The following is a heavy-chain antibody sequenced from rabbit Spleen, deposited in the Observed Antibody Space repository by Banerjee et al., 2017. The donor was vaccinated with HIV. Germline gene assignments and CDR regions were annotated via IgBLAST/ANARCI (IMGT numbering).Heavy chain of an antibody. CDR2: IYSRTSGST. CDR1: GVSFSGDSY. V-gene: IGHV1S45*01. D-gene: IGHD1-1*01. CDR3: ARDLVTVIGWNFSL. J-gene: IGHJ4*01. Sequence: QEQLEESGGDLVKPGASLTLTCIASGVSFSGDSYMCWVRQAPGKGLEWIACIYSRTSGSTYYASWAKGRFIMSRTSSTKVTLQMTSLTAADTATYFCARDLVTVIGWNFSLWGPGTLVTVS.